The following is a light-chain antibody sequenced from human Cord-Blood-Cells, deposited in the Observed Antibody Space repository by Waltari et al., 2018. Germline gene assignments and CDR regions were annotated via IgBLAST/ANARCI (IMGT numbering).Light chain of an antibody. J-gene: IGKJ1*01. V-gene: IGKV1-5*01. Sequence: DIQMTQSPSTLSASVGDRVTITCRASQSISSWLAWYQQKPGKAPKLLIYDASSLESGVPSRFSGSGSGTEFTLTISRLQPDDFATYYCQQYNSYWTFGQGTKVE. CDR3: QQYNSYWT. CDR1: QSISSW. CDR2: DAS.